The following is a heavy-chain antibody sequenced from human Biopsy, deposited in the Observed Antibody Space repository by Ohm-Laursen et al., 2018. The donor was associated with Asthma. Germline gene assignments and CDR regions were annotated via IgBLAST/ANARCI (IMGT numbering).Heavy chain of an antibody. Sequence: PSETLSLTCAVYGGSLRGYVWTWIRQPPGKGLEWIGESTQGGGTTFNPSLKSRVTVSMDSSKSQLSLKVRSVTAADTAVYYCAGGPEWNGLDVWGQGTTVTVSS. J-gene: IGHJ6*02. CDR2: STQGGGT. CDR1: GGSLRGYV. CDR3: AGGPEWNGLDV. V-gene: IGHV4-34*01. D-gene: IGHD3-3*01.